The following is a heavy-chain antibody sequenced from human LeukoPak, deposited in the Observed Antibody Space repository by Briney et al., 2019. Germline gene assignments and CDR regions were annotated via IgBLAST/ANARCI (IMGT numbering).Heavy chain of an antibody. CDR1: AVSISDYY. Sequence: PSETLSLTCTVSAVSISDYYWSWIRQTPGKGLEWIGYIHNSGNTNYSPSLKSRVTISVDTSKNQFSLQLSSVTAADAAVYYCAASWSYQNWFDPWGQGTLVTVSS. D-gene: IGHD2-15*01. CDR3: AASWSYQNWFDP. J-gene: IGHJ5*02. CDR2: IHNSGNT. V-gene: IGHV4-59*01.